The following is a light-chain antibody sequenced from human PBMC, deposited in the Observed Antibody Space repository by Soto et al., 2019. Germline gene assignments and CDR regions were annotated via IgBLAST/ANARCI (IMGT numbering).Light chain of an antibody. V-gene: IGKV3-15*01. Sequence: DIVMTQSPATLSVTPGERATLSCRARQPVNRQVMWYQHKPGQAPRLLIYDTSARATGIPARFSGSGSGTEFTLTISSLQSEDFALYYCQHSLRWPPTFGQGTKVDIK. CDR1: QPVNRQ. CDR3: QHSLRWPPT. J-gene: IGKJ1*01. CDR2: DTS.